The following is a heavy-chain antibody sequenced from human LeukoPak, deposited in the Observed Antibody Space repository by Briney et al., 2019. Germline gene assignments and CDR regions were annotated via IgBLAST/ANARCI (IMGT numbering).Heavy chain of an antibody. CDR3: ATEADSGGYSVDAFDI. CDR2: IIPIFGTA. Sequence: SVKVSCKASGGTFSSYAISWVRQAPGQGLEWMGGIIPIFGTANYAQKFQGRVTMTEDTSTDTAYMELSSLRSEDTAVYYCATEADSGGYSVDAFDIWGQGTMVTVSS. J-gene: IGHJ3*02. CDR1: GGTFSSYA. D-gene: IGHD1-26*01. V-gene: IGHV1-69*06.